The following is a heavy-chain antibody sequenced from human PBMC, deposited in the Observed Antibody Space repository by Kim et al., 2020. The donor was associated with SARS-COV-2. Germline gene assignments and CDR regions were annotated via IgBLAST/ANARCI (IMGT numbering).Heavy chain of an antibody. V-gene: IGHV3-23*03. CDR3: AKGVQWLVPWFDP. J-gene: IGHJ5*02. Sequence: YADSVKGRFTISGDNSTITLYLQMNSLRAEDTAVYYCAKGVQWLVPWFDPWGQGTLVTVSS. D-gene: IGHD6-19*01.